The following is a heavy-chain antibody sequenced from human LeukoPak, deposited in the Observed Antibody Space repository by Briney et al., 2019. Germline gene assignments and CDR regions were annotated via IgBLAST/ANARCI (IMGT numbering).Heavy chain of an antibody. J-gene: IGHJ4*02. Sequence: GESLKISCKGSGYSFTSYWIGWVRQMPGKGLEWMGIVYPGDSNIRYSPSFQGQVTISADESISTAFLQWSSLKASDTAMYYCARHRPYSSGWRHFDYWGQGTLVTVSS. V-gene: IGHV5-51*01. CDR1: GYSFTSYW. CDR2: VYPGDSNI. D-gene: IGHD6-19*01. CDR3: ARHRPYSSGWRHFDY.